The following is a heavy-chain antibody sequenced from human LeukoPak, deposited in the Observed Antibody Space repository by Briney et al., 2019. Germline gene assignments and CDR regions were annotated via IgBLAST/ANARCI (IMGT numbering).Heavy chain of an antibody. J-gene: IGHJ4*02. D-gene: IGHD5-18*01. CDR2: IYPGDSDT. Sequence: GESLKISCKGSGYSFTSYWIGWVRQMPGKGLEWMGIIYPGDSDTRYSPSFQGQVTISADKSISTAYLQWSSLKASDTAMYYCARHNRGCSYGSPTRRWDYWGQGTLVTVSS. CDR3: ARHNRGCSYGSPTRRWDY. CDR1: GYSFTSYW. V-gene: IGHV5-51*01.